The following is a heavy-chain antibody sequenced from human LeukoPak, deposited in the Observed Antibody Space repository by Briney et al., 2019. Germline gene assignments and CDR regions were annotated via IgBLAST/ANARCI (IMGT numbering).Heavy chain of an antibody. Sequence: GASVKVSCKASGYTFTSYYLHWVRQAPGQGLEWMGIINPNRGNTNYAQKFQGRVTLTRDTSTTTVYMELSSLRSEDTAVYYCARDRDWGSSDPFDYWGQGTPVTVSS. CDR3: ARDRDWGSSDPFDY. CDR2: INPNRGNT. D-gene: IGHD7-27*01. J-gene: IGHJ4*02. V-gene: IGHV1-46*01. CDR1: GYTFTSYY.